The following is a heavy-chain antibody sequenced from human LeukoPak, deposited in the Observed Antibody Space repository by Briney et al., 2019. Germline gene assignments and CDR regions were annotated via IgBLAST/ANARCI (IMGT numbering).Heavy chain of an antibody. D-gene: IGHD3-22*01. CDR3: ARGLPPTYYYDSSAYPGFDY. Sequence: ASVKVSCKASGYTFTSYGISRVRQAPGQGLEWMGWISAYNGNTNYAQKLQGRVIMTTDTSTSTAYMELRSLRSDDTAVYYCARGLPPTYYYDSSAYPGFDYWGQGTLVTVSS. CDR2: ISAYNGNT. CDR1: GYTFTSYG. V-gene: IGHV1-18*01. J-gene: IGHJ4*02.